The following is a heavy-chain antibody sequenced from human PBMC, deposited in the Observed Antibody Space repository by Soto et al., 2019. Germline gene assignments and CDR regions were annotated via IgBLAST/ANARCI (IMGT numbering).Heavy chain of an antibody. Sequence: VQLVQSGAEVKKPGASVKVSCKASGYTFTSYGISWVRQAPGQGLEWMGWISAYNGNTNYAQKLQGRVTMTTDTSTSTAYMELRSLRSDDSAVYYCARDLVSCSSTSCHAHYYYGMDVWGQGTTVTVSS. CDR3: ARDLVSCSSTSCHAHYYYGMDV. CDR1: GYTFTSYG. CDR2: ISAYNGNT. V-gene: IGHV1-18*01. D-gene: IGHD2-2*01. J-gene: IGHJ6*02.